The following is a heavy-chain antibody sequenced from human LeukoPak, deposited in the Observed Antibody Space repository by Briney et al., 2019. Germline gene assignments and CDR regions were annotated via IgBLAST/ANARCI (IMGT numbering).Heavy chain of an antibody. Sequence: ASVKVSCKASGYTFTSYGISWVRQAPGQGLEWMGWISAYNGNTNYAQKLQGRVTMTKDTSTSTAYMELRSLRSDDTAVYYCASSMGGDRTNWYFDLWGRGTLVTVSS. D-gene: IGHD1-26*01. CDR3: ASSMGGDRTNWYFDL. J-gene: IGHJ2*01. V-gene: IGHV1-18*01. CDR1: GYTFTSYG. CDR2: ISAYNGNT.